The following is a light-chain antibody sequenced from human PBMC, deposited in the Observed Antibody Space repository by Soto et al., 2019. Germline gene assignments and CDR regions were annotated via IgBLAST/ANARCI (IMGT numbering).Light chain of an antibody. Sequence: DVQMTQSPSSLSASVGDRITITCRASQSIGSYLNWYQHKPGRAPKFLIYAVSTLQSWVPSRFNGSGSGTDFTLTISSLQPEDFASYSCQQSYSSPWTFGQGTKVDI. J-gene: IGKJ1*01. CDR2: AVS. CDR3: QQSYSSPWT. V-gene: IGKV1-39*01. CDR1: QSIGSY.